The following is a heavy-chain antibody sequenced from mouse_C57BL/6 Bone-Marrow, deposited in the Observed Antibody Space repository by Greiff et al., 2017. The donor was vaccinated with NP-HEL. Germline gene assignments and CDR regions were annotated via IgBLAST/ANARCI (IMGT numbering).Heavy chain of an antibody. CDR1: GYAFSSYW. D-gene: IGHD3-3*01. Sequence: QVQLQQSGAELVKPGASVKISCKASGYAFSSYWMNWVKQRPGKGLEWIGQIYPGDGDTNYNGKFKGKATLTADKSSSTAYMPLSSLTSEDSAVYFCAREGQGYYYALDYWGQGTSVTVSS. CDR2: IYPGDGDT. J-gene: IGHJ4*01. V-gene: IGHV1-80*01. CDR3: AREGQGYYYALDY.